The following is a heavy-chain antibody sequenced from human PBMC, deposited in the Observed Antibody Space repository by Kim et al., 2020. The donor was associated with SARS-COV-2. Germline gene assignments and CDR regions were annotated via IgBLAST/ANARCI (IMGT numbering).Heavy chain of an antibody. CDR3: ARHGPTDILTGYFLDAFDI. J-gene: IGHJ3*02. CDR1: GYSFTSYW. V-gene: IGHV5-10-1*01. CDR2: IDPSDSYT. Sequence: GESLKISCKGSGYSFTSYWISWVRQMPGKGLEWMGRIDPSDSYTNYSPSFQGHVTISADKSISTASLQWSSLKASDTAMYYCARHGPTDILTGYFLDAFDIWGQGTMVTVSS. D-gene: IGHD3-9*01.